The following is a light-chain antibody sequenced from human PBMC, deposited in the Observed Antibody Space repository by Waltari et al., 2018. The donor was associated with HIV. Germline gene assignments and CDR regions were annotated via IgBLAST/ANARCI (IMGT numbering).Light chain of an antibody. Sequence: SSELTQAPSVSVSPGQTASLTCSGDKLGDRYSSWYQQKPGQSPVLVIYQDTKRPSRISERFSGSNSGNTATLTISGTQAMDEADYYCQVWDNSSAVVFGGGTKLTVL. CDR3: QVWDNSSAVV. CDR2: QDT. CDR1: KLGDRY. V-gene: IGLV3-1*01. J-gene: IGLJ2*01.